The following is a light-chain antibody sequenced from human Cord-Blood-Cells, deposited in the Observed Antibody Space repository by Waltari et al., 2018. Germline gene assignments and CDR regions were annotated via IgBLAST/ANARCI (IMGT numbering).Light chain of an antibody. V-gene: IGLV2-14*01. CDR2: DFS. CDR1: SSDVGGYNY. Sequence: QSALTQPASVSGSPGQSITISCTGTSSDVGGYNYVSWYQQHPSKAPKLMIYDFSHRPSGVSNRFSGSKYGNTASLTISGLQAEDEADYYCSSYTSSSTVVFGGGTKLTVL. CDR3: SSYTSSSTVV. J-gene: IGLJ2*01.